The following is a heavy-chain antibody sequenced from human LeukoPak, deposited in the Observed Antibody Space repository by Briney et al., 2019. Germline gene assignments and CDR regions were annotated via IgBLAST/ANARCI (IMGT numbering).Heavy chain of an antibody. CDR3: TRAPPGMTMMTDY. J-gene: IGHJ4*02. D-gene: IGHD3-22*01. V-gene: IGHV1-18*01. CDR2: VSTNDGNT. CDR1: DYTFTNYH. Sequence: ASVRVSCKASDYTFTNYHIAWVRQAPGQGLEWMGWVSTNDGNTVYAQRLQGRVTMTTDTSTSVAYMELRSLTSDDTAVYYCTRAPPGMTMMTDYWGQGTLVTVSS.